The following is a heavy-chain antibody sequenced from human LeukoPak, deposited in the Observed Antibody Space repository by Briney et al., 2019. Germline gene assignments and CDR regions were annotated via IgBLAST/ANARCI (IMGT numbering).Heavy chain of an antibody. CDR3: ARDKDWYFDS. D-gene: IGHD3/OR15-3a*01. CDR1: AFSFSDSS. V-gene: IGHV3-21*01. Sequence: RGSLRLSCVASAFSFSDSSMNWVRRAPGKGLEWLSSIGSNSRHMNYADSVKGRFTISRDNSKNTLYLQMNSLSGEDTAVYYCARDKDWYFDSWGQGTLVTVSS. CDR2: IGSNSRHM. J-gene: IGHJ4*02.